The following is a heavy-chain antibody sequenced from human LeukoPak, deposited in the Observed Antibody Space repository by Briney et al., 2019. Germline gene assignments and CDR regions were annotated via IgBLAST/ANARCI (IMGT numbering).Heavy chain of an antibody. CDR3: ARDLARDSSDYYYYCGMDV. CDR1: GFTFSSYS. V-gene: IGHV3-21*01. D-gene: IGHD3-22*01. CDR2: ISSSSSYI. Sequence: GGSLRLSCAASGFTFSSYSMNWVRQAPGKGLEWVSSISSSSSYIYYADSVKGRFTISRDNAKNSLYLQMNSLRAEDTAVYYCARDLARDSSDYYYYCGMDVWGQGTTVTVSS. J-gene: IGHJ6*02.